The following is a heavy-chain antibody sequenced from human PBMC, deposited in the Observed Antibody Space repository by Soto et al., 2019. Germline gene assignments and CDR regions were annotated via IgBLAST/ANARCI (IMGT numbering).Heavy chain of an antibody. Sequence: QVQLVQSGAEVKKPGSSVKVSCKASGGTFSSYTISWVRQAPGQGLEWMGRIIPILGIANYAQKFQGRVTITADKSTSTAYMELSSLRSEDTAVYYCARDRFRGSYFRWFDPWGQGTLVTVSS. V-gene: IGHV1-69*08. CDR2: IIPILGIA. J-gene: IGHJ5*02. CDR3: ARDRFRGSYFRWFDP. D-gene: IGHD1-26*01. CDR1: GGTFSSYT.